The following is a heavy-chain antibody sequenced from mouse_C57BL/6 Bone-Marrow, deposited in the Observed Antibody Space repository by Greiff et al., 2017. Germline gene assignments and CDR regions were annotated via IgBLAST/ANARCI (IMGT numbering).Heavy chain of an antibody. CDR1: GFNIKDDY. CDR3: TTDYGSSPDY. J-gene: IGHJ2*01. V-gene: IGHV14-4*01. Sequence: EVQLQQSGAELVRPGASVKLSCTASGFNIKDDYMHWVKQRPEQGLEWIGWIDPENGDTEYASKFQGKATITADTSSNTAYLQLRSLTSEDTAVYYCTTDYGSSPDYWGQGTTLTVSS. CDR2: IDPENGDT. D-gene: IGHD1-1*01.